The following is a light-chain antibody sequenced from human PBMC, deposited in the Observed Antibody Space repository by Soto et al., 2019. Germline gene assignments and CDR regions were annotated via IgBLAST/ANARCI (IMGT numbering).Light chain of an antibody. J-gene: IGLJ1*01. CDR2: EVS. CDR3: SSYVGSTKEV. V-gene: IGLV2-8*01. CDR1: SSDVGGYNY. Sequence: QSALTQPPSASGSPGQSVTISCTGTSSDVGGYNYVSWYQQHPGKAPKLMIYEVSKRPSGVPDRFSGSKSGNTASLTVSGLQAEDEADYYCSSYVGSTKEVFGTEPKVTVL.